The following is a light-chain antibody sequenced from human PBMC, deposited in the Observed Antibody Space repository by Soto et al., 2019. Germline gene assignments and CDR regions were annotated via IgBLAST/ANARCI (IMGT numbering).Light chain of an antibody. Sequence: GDRVTITFRASQSISSSLAWYHQKPGTAPKLLIYDASSLERGVPSRFSGSGSGTEFTLTISSLQPDDFATYYCQQYGGFSRTFGQGTKVDIK. CDR1: QSISSS. V-gene: IGKV1-5*01. J-gene: IGKJ1*01. CDR2: DAS. CDR3: QQYGGFSRT.